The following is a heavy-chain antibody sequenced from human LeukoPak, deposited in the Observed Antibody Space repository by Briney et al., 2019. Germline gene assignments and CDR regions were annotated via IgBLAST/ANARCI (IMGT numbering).Heavy chain of an antibody. CDR1: GYTFSGYY. J-gene: IGHJ3*02. V-gene: IGHV1-2*02. D-gene: IGHD6-6*01. CDR3: ARYLAAPYDAFDI. CDR2: INANSGGT. Sequence: ASVKVSCKASGYTFSGYYMHWVRQAPGQGLEWMGWINANSGGTKYARKFQDRVTMTRDTSVSTAYMELSRLRFDDAAVYYCARYLAAPYDAFDIWGQGTMVTVSS.